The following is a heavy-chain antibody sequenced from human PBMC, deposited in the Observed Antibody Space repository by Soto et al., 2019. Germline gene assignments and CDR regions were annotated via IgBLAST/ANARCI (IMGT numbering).Heavy chain of an antibody. J-gene: IGHJ6*02. D-gene: IGHD3-10*01. CDR3: ARSVRGVTMDV. V-gene: IGHV2-5*02. CDR2: IYWDDDK. CDR1: GFSLSTEGVG. Sequence: QITLKESGPASLKPTQTLTLTCSFSGFSLSTEGVGVNWIRQPLGKALEWLALIYWDDDKRYSPSLKSRLTITKDTSKNQVVLTLTNINPVDTGTYFCARSVRGVTMDVWGQGTAVTVSS.